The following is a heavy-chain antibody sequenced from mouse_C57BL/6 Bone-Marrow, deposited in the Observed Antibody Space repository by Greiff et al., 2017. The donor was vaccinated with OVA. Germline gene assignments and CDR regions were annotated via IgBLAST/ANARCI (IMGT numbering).Heavy chain of an antibody. J-gene: IGHJ3*01. Sequence: EVQLVESGGDLVKPGGSLKLSCAASGFTFSSYGMSWVRQTPDQRLEWVATISSGGSYTYYPDSVKGRFTIARDKAKNTLYLQMSSLKSEDTAMYYCARRLGRRDWFAYWGQGTLVTVSA. CDR3: ARRLGRRDWFAY. CDR2: ISSGGSYT. CDR1: GFTFSSYG. V-gene: IGHV5-6*01.